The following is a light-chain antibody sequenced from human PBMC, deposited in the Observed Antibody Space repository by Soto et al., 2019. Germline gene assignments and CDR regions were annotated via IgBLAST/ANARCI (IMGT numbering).Light chain of an antibody. CDR1: QGISSA. CDR2: DAS. J-gene: IGKJ3*01. CDR3: QPFNNYTLVT. Sequence: AIQLTQSPSSLSASVGDRVTITCRASQGISSALAWYQQKPGKAPKLLIYDASSLESGVPSRFSGSGSGTDFTLAISSLQPEDFATYYCQPFNNYTLVTFGPGTKVDIK. V-gene: IGKV1D-13*01.